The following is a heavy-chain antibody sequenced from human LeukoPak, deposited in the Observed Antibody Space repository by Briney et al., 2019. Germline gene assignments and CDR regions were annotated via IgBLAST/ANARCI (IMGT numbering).Heavy chain of an antibody. D-gene: IGHD6-19*01. CDR2: IYYSGST. V-gene: IGHV4-39*01. CDR1: GGSISSSSYY. CDR3: ARRGSGWYYFDY. Sequence: PSETLSLTCPVSGGSISSSSYYWGWIRQPPGKGLEWIGSIYYSGSTYYNPSLKSRVTISVDTSKNQFSLKLSSVTAADTAVYYCARRGSGWYYFDYWGQGTLVTVSS. J-gene: IGHJ4*02.